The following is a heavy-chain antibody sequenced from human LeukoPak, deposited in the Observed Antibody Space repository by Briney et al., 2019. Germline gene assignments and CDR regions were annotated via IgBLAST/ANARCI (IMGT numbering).Heavy chain of an antibody. CDR1: GYTFTSYG. CDR3: ARGGNGWSFDF. Sequence: GASVNLSCKASGYTFTSYGISWVRQAPGQGLEWMGWISAYNGNTNYAQKVQGRVTMTTDTSTSTAYMELRSLKSDDTAVYYCARGGNGWSFDFWGQGTQVTVSS. CDR2: ISAYNGNT. D-gene: IGHD6-19*01. V-gene: IGHV1-18*01. J-gene: IGHJ4*02.